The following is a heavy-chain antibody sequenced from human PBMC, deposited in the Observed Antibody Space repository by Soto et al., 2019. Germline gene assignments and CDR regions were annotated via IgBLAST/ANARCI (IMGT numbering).Heavy chain of an antibody. J-gene: IGHJ4*02. CDR3: AHVCGVPDNFHY. D-gene: IGHD2-21*01. CDR1: GFSLGTSGVG. CDR2: IYWDDAT. V-gene: IGHV2-5*02. Sequence: QVTLKESGPALVKPTQTLTLTCTFSGFSLGTSGVGVGWIRQPPGKALVWLALIYWDDATRHSPSLKSRLTNTNDTAKNQGSPTMTPTAPVDTATYPFAHVCGVPDNFHYWGQGTLVTVSS.